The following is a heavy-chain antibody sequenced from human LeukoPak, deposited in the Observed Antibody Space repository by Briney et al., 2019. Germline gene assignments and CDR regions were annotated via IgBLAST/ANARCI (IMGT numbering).Heavy chain of an antibody. J-gene: IGHJ4*02. V-gene: IGHV3-21*01. CDR1: GFTFSSYS. CDR2: ISSSSSYI. Sequence: GGSLRLSCAASGFTFSSYSMNWVRQAPGKGLEWVSSISSSSSYIYYADSVKGRFTISRDNAKNSLYLQMNSLRAEDTAVYYCARDHDYSNYVVYWGQGTLVTVSS. CDR3: ARDHDYSNYVVY. D-gene: IGHD4-11*01.